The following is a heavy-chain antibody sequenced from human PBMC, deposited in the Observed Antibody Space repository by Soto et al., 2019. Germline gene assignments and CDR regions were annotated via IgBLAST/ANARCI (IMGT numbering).Heavy chain of an antibody. CDR3: AGGPDYYGSGSYYLPYYYYYYMDV. CDR2: ISSNGGST. D-gene: IGHD3-10*01. V-gene: IGHV3-64*01. CDR1: GFTFSSYA. J-gene: IGHJ6*03. Sequence: GGSLRLSCAASGFTFSSYAMHWVRQAPGKGLEYVSAISSNGGSTYYANSVKGRFTISRDNSKNTLYLQMGSLGAEDMAVYYCAGGPDYYGSGSYYLPYYYYYYMDVWGKGTTVTVSS.